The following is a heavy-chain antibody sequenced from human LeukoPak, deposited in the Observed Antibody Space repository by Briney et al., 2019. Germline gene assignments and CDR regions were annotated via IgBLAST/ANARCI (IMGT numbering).Heavy chain of an antibody. CDR3: ARGHNYYDSSGLDSPYAFDI. D-gene: IGHD3-22*01. V-gene: IGHV1-18*01. CDR2: ISAYNGNT. J-gene: IGHJ3*02. CDR1: GYTFTSYG. Sequence: ASVKVSCKASGYTFTSYGISWVRQAPGQGLEWMGWISAYNGNTNYAQKLQGRVTMTTDTSTSTAYMELRSLRSDDTAVYYCARGHNYYDSSGLDSPYAFDIWGQGTMVTVSS.